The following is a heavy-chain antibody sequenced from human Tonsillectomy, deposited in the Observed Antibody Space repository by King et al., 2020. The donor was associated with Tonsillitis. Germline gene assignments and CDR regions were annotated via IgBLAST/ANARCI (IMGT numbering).Heavy chain of an antibody. CDR1: GFTFISYA. Sequence: VQLVESGGGLVQPGGSLRLSCAASGFTFISYAMRWVRQAPGKGLEWVSAISCSGGSTYYADSLKGRFTISRDNSKNTLYLQMNSLRAEDTAVYYCAKDRRYCSSTSCYVGNWFDPWGQGTLVTVSS. J-gene: IGHJ5*02. D-gene: IGHD2-2*01. CDR3: AKDRRYCSSTSCYVGNWFDP. CDR2: ISCSGGST. V-gene: IGHV3-23*04.